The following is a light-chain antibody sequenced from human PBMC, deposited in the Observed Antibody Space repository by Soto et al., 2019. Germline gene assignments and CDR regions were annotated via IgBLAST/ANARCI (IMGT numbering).Light chain of an antibody. J-gene: IGKJ3*01. V-gene: IGKV3-15*01. CDR3: QQYNNWPPFT. CDR1: QSVSSN. Sequence: EIVMTQSPATLSVSPGERATLSCRASQSVSSNLAWYQQRRGQAPRLLIYGASTMATGIPARFSGSGSGTEFTLTISSLQSEDFAVYYCQQYNNWPPFTFGPGTKVDIK. CDR2: GAS.